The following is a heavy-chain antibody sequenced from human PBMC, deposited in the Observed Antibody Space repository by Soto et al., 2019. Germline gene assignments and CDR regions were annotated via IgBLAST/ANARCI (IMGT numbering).Heavy chain of an antibody. J-gene: IGHJ4*02. Sequence: EVQLVESGGGLVQPGGSLRLSCAASGFTFSSYSMNWVRQAPGKGLEWVSYISGSSSMIYYADSVKGRFTISRDNAKNSLYLQMNSLRAEDTALYYCAKDRSIFNSDGGGFDNWGQGTLVTVSS. CDR2: ISGSSSMI. CDR3: AKDRSIFNSDGGGFDN. V-gene: IGHV3-48*01. CDR1: GFTFSSYS. D-gene: IGHD6-6*01.